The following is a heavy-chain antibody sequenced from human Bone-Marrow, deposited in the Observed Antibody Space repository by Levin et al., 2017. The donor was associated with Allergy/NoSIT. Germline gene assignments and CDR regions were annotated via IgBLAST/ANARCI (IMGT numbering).Heavy chain of an antibody. V-gene: IGHV4-31*03. CDR3: ARDLPAGGYYYGMDV. CDR1: GGSISSGGYY. CDR2: IYYSGST. J-gene: IGHJ6*02. Sequence: PSETLSLTCTVSGGSISSGGYYWSWIRQHPGKGLEWIGYIYYSGSTYYNPSLKSRVTISVDTSKNQFSLKLSSVTAADTAVYYCARDLPAGGYYYGMDVWGQGTTVTVSS. D-gene: IGHD1-14*01.